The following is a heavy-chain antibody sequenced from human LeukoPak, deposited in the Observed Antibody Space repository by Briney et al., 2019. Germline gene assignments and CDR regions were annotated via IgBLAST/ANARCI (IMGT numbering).Heavy chain of an antibody. CDR2: FDPEDDET. CDR3: ATVSGGGRRLRFDGLDY. J-gene: IGHJ4*02. V-gene: IGHV1-24*01. CDR1: GYTLTELS. Sequence: ASVKVSCKVSGYTLTELSMHWVRQAPGKGLEWMGGFDPEDDETIYAQKFQGRLTMTEDTSTDTAYMELSSLRSEDTAVYYCATVSGGGRRLRFDGLDYWGQGTLVTVSS. D-gene: IGHD5-12*01.